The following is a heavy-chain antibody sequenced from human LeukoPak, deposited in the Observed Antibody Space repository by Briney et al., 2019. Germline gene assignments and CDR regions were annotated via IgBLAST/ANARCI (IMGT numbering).Heavy chain of an antibody. CDR1: GFTLSSYA. CDR3: AKDTVYSSGWYDAFDI. Sequence: PGGSLRLSCAASGFTLSSYAMSWVRQAPGKGLEWVSAISGSGGSTFYANSVKGRFTISRDNSKNTLYPQMNSLRAEDTAVYYCAKDTVYSSGWYDAFDIWGQGTMVTVSS. J-gene: IGHJ3*02. CDR2: ISGSGGST. D-gene: IGHD6-19*01. V-gene: IGHV3-23*01.